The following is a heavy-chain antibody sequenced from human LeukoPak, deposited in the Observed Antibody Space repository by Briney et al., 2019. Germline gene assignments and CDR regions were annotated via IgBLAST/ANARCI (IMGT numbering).Heavy chain of an antibody. CDR1: GYTLTSYY. D-gene: IGHD6-13*01. Sequence: ASVNVSCKASGYTLTSYYMHWVRQAPGQGLEWLGLINPTVGDTIYAQKFQGRVTMTRDMSTSTVYMELSSLRSDDTAVYYCARYGFSSSWQGGWHAFDIWGQGTMVTVSS. CDR2: INPTVGDT. CDR3: ARYGFSSSWQGGWHAFDI. V-gene: IGHV1-46*01. J-gene: IGHJ3*02.